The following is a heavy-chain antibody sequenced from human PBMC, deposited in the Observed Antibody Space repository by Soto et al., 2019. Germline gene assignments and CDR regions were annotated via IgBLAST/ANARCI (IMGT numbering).Heavy chain of an antibody. D-gene: IGHD3-10*01. Sequence: PGGSLRLSWGFTFSSYGMHWVRQAPGKGLEWVAVISYDGSNKYYADSVKGRFTISRDNSKNTLYLQMNSLRAEDTAVYYCAKAYYYGSGSYYPQAYYYYYGMDVWGQGTTVTVSS. J-gene: IGHJ6*02. CDR2: ISYDGSNK. CDR1: FTFSSYG. CDR3: AKAYYYGSGSYYPQAYYYYYGMDV. V-gene: IGHV3-30*18.